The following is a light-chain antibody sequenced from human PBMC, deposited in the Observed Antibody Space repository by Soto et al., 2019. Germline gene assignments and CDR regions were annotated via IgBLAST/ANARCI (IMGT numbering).Light chain of an antibody. CDR1: QSVSSSY. V-gene: IGKV3-20*01. Sequence: EIVLTQSPGTLSLSPGERATLSCRASQSVSSSYLAWYQQKPGQAPRLLIYGASSRATGIPDRFSGSGSGTDFTLTISRLEPEDFEVYYCQHYGSWFGQGTKVEIK. CDR3: QHYGSW. J-gene: IGKJ1*01. CDR2: GAS.